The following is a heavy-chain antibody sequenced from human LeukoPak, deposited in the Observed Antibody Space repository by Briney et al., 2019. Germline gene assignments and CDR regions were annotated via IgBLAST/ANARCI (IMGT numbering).Heavy chain of an antibody. D-gene: IGHD5-12*01. CDR1: GFTFRRHA. J-gene: IGHJ4*02. V-gene: IGHV3-23*01. CDR2: NSDSGVSGGAT. CDR3: AKDPPVDIVATIISYFDY. Sequence: PGGSLRLSCAAFGFTFRRHAMSWVRQTPGKGLEWVSDNSDSGVSGGATKYADSVRGRFTISRDNSKNTLYLQMNSLRAEDTAVYYCAKDPPVDIVATIISYFDYWGQGTLVTVSS.